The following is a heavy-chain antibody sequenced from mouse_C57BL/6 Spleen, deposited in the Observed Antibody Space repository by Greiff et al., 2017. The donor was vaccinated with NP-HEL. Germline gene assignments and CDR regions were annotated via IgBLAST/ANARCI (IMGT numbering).Heavy chain of an antibody. CDR2: IDPENGDT. D-gene: IGHD2-1*01. Sequence: VQLQQSGAELVRPGASVKLSCTASGFNIKDDYMHWVKQRPEQGLEWIGWIDPENGDTEYASKFQGKATITADTSSNTAYLQLSSLTSEDTAVYYCTTYGNYRFDYWGQGTTLTVSS. V-gene: IGHV14-4*01. J-gene: IGHJ2*01. CDR1: GFNIKDDY. CDR3: TTYGNYRFDY.